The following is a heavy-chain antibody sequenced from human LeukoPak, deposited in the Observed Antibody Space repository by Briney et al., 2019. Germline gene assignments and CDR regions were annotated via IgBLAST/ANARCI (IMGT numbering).Heavy chain of an antibody. CDR3: AKDGGRSLWFGNFDY. D-gene: IGHD3-10*01. CDR2: ISYDGGNK. J-gene: IGHJ4*02. CDR1: GFTFSSYG. V-gene: IGHV3-30*18. Sequence: PGRSLRLSCAASGFTFSSYGMHWVRQAPGKGLEWVAVISYDGGNKYYADSVKGRFTISRDNSKNTLYLQMNSLRAEDTAVYYCAKDGGRSLWFGNFDYWGQGTLVTVSS.